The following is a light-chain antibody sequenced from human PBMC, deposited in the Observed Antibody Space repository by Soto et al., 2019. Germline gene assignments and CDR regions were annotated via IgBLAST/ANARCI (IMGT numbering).Light chain of an antibody. J-gene: IGKJ1*01. Sequence: DIQMTQSPSTLSASVGDRFTITCRASQSISSWLAWYQQKPGKAPNLLIHKASHLESGVPSRFSGSGSGTEFTLTISSLQPGDYATYYCQHYNSYPWTFGQGTKWIS. CDR3: QHYNSYPWT. CDR1: QSISSW. CDR2: KAS. V-gene: IGKV1-5*03.